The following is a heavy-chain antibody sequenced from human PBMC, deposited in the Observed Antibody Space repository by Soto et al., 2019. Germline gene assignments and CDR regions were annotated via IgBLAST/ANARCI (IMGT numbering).Heavy chain of an antibody. CDR3: AREDSIIIPAVSDF. D-gene: IGHD2-2*01. CDR2: INPNSGGT. V-gene: IGHV1-2*02. Sequence: ASVKVSGKASGYTFTGYYMHWVRQAPGQGLEWMGWINPNSGGTDYAQKFQGRVTMTRDTSISTAYMELNTLRVEDTAVYYCAREDSIIIPAVSDFWGQGTLVTVSS. J-gene: IGHJ4*02. CDR1: GYTFTGYY.